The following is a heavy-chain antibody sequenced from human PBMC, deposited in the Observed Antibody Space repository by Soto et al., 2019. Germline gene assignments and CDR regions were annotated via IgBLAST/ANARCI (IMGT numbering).Heavy chain of an antibody. V-gene: IGHV4-31*03. CDR2: IYYSGST. D-gene: IGHD5-18*01. J-gene: IGHJ4*02. Sequence: SETLSLTCTVSGGSISSGGYYWSWIRQHPGKGLEWIGYIYYSGSTYYNPSLKSRVTISVDTSKNQFSLKLSSVTAADKAVYYCARDRTLEYSYGYGLFDYWGQGTLVTVSS. CDR1: GGSISSGGYY. CDR3: ARDRTLEYSYGYGLFDY.